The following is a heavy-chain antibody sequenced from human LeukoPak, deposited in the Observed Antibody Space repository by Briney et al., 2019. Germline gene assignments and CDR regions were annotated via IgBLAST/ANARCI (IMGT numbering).Heavy chain of an antibody. CDR2: IRFDGSNK. V-gene: IGHV3-30*02. D-gene: IGHD5-18*01. Sequence: PGGSLRLSCAASGFTFSSYGMHWVRQAPGKGLEWVAFIRFDGSNKYYADSVKGRFTISRDNSKNTLYLQMNSLRAEDTAVYYCAKPLGPIQLWLGIDYWGQGTLVTVSS. CDR3: AKPLGPIQLWLGIDY. CDR1: GFTFSSYG. J-gene: IGHJ4*02.